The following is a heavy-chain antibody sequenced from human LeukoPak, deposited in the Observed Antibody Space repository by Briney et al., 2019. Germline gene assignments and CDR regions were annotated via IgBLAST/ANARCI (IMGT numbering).Heavy chain of an antibody. CDR2: INRDGSGT. CDR3: TRELEYRGSPDDAFDI. D-gene: IGHD1-26*01. Sequence: GGSLRLSCAASGFSFSYFWMHWVRQAPGKGLVWVSRINRDGSGTSYADSVKGRFTISRDNAKNTLSLQMNSLRAEDTAVYYCTRELEYRGSPDDAFDIWGQGTMVTVSS. J-gene: IGHJ3*02. V-gene: IGHV3-74*01. CDR1: GFSFSYFW.